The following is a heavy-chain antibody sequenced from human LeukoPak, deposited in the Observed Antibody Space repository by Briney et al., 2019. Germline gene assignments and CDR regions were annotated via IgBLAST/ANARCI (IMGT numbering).Heavy chain of an antibody. J-gene: IGHJ6*02. CDR2: IRSKAYGGTS. Sequence: GGSLRLSCTASGFTFGDYAMSWVRQAQGKGLEWVGFIRSKAYGGTSEYAASVRSTFTISRDDSKSIAYLQINSLRAEDTAVYYCAKSWNHYCYCNGMDVWGQGTTVTVSS. CDR1: GFTFGDYA. D-gene: IGHD1-1*01. V-gene: IGHV3-49*04. CDR3: AKSWNHYCYCNGMDV.